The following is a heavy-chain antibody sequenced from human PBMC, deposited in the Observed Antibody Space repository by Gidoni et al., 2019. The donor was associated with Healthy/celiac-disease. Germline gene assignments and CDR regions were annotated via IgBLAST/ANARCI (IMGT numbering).Heavy chain of an antibody. CDR2: IYYSGST. D-gene: IGHD1-1*01. Sequence: QVQLQESGPGLVKPSETLSLTCTVSGGSISSYYWSWIRQPPGKGLEWIGYIYYSGSTNYNPSLKSRVTISVDTSKNQFSLKLSSVTAADTAAYYCARVPETTSYYYYGMDVWGQGTTVTVSS. V-gene: IGHV4-59*01. CDR1: GGSISSYY. CDR3: ARVPETTSYYYYGMDV. J-gene: IGHJ6*02.